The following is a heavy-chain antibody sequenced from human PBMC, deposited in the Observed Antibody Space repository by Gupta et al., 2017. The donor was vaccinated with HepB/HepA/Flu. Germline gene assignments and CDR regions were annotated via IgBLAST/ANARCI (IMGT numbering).Heavy chain of an antibody. Sequence: QVQLVQSGAEVQKPGASVKVSCKASGSTFTSYGISWVRQAPGQGLEWMGWISAYNGNTNYAQKLQCRVTMTTDTSTSTAYMELRSLRSDDTAVYYCARVQLELPSQPGNWFDPWGQGTLVTVSS. J-gene: IGHJ5*02. CDR2: ISAYNGNT. CDR1: GSTFTSYG. CDR3: ARVQLELPSQPGNWFDP. V-gene: IGHV1-18*01. D-gene: IGHD1-7*01.